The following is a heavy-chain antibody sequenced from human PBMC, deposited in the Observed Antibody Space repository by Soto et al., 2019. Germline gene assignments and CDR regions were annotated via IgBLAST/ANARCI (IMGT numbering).Heavy chain of an antibody. CDR1: GFSFSSYW. CDR2: IKTDGSST. CDR3: AKREGNTYGLFH. J-gene: IGHJ4*02. Sequence: EVQLVESGGGLVQPGGSLRLSCAASGFSFSSYWIHWVRQAPGKGLVWVSRIKTDGSSTDYADSVKGRFTISRDKAKNTLYLQMTSLSAEDTAVYYCAKREGNTYGLFHWGQGTMVTVSA. D-gene: IGHD5-18*01. V-gene: IGHV3-74*01.